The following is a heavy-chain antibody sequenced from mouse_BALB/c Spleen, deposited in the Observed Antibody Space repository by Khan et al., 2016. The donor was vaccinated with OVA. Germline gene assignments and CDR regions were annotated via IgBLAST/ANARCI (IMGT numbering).Heavy chain of an antibody. J-gene: IGHJ3*01. D-gene: IGHD2-12*01. CDR2: ISSGDTT. CDR3: ERDDRFAY. CDR1: GFTFSNYG. V-gene: IGHV5-6-5*01. Sequence: EVELVESGGGLVKPGGSLKLSCAASGFTFSNYGVSWVRQTPEKRLEWVASISSGDTTYYPDSVKGRFTISRDNARNILYLQMSSLRSEDTAMYYCERDDRFAYWGQGTLVTVAA.